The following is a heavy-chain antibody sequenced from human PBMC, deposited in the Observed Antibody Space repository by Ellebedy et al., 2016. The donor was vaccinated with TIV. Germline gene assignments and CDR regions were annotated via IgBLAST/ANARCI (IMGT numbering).Heavy chain of an antibody. CDR1: GYTFTSDL. V-gene: IGHV1-46*01. CDR3: EREGGVYYFDY. Sequence: AASVKVSCKASGYTFTSDLIHWVRQAPGQRLEWMGIINPSGGGTGYAQKFQGRVTMTRDTSASTVYMELSSLRSEETAVYYCEREGGVYYFDYWGQGTLVTVSS. D-gene: IGHD1-26*01. J-gene: IGHJ4*02. CDR2: INPSGGGT.